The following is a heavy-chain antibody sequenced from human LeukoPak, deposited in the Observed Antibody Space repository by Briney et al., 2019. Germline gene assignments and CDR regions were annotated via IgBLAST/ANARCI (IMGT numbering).Heavy chain of an antibody. CDR2: INPSGGST. CDR3: AREGRHYGSGSRGGFDY. D-gene: IGHD3-10*01. CDR1: GYTFTSYY. V-gene: IGHV1-46*01. Sequence: GASVKVSCKASGYTFTSYYMHWVRQAPGQGLEWMGIINPSGGSTSYAQKFQGRVTMTRDMSTSTVYMELSSLRSEDTAVYYCAREGRHYGSGSRGGFDYWGQGTLVTVSS. J-gene: IGHJ4*02.